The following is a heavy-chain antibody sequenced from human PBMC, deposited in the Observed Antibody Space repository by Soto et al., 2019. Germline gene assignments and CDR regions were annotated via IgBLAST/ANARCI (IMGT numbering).Heavy chain of an antibody. D-gene: IGHD5-18*01. V-gene: IGHV3-23*01. CDR3: DIRGAAMVPYYFDL. J-gene: IGHJ4*02. CDR2: LSGSGRST. CDR1: GFSFSSFG. Sequence: GGSLRLTCAASGFSFSSFGMSWVRQAPGKGLEWVSSLSGSGRSTYYADSVKGRFTISRDNSKNLVYLQMDSLRAADKDTYYCDIRGAAMVPYYFDLWGQGTLVTVSS.